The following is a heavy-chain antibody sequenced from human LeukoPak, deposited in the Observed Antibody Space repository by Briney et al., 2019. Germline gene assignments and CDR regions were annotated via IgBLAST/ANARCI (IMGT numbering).Heavy chain of an antibody. D-gene: IGHD6-19*01. J-gene: IGHJ4*02. CDR2: VSGSGGST. V-gene: IGHV3-23*01. CDR3: AKDGLGYYFDY. Sequence: PGGSLRLSCAASGFTFSNYAMSWIRQAPGKGLEWVSTVSGSGGSTYYADSVKGRFTISRDNSKNTLYLQMNSLRAEDTAVYYCAKDGLGYYFDYWGQGTLVTASS. CDR1: GFTFSNYA.